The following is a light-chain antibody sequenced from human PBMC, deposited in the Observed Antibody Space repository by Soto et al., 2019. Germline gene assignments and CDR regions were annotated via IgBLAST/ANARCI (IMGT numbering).Light chain of an antibody. CDR2: DVS. J-gene: IGLJ1*01. CDR1: SSDVGGYNY. V-gene: IGLV2-14*01. CDR3: SSYTSSSTLYV. Sequence: QSALTQPASVSGSPGQSITISCTGTSSDVGGYNYVSWYQQHPGKAPKLMIYDVSNRPSGVSNRFSGSKSGNTPSLTISGLQAEDEADYYCSSYTSSSTLYVFGTETKLTVL.